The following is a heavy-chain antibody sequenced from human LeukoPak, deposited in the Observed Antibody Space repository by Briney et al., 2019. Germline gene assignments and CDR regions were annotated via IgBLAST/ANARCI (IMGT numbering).Heavy chain of an antibody. V-gene: IGHV3-53*04. D-gene: IGHD3-22*01. CDR2: IYSVGSA. CDR1: GFSVSSNY. J-gene: IGHJ5*02. Sequence: GGSLRLSCTASGFSVSSNYMSWGRQAPGKRLEWVLVIYSVGSAYYADYVKGRFTISRHNSKKTLYLQMNSMRPEDTAVYYCARGSQDSSGYYFDLWGQGTLVTVSS. CDR3: ARGSQDSSGYYFDL.